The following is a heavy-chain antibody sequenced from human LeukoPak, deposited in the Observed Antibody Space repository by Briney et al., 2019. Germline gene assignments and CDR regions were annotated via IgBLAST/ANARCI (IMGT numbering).Heavy chain of an antibody. V-gene: IGHV3-21*01. J-gene: IGHJ4*02. Sequence: PGGSLRLSCAASGFTFSSYSMTWVRQAPGKGLEWVSSISSSSSYIYYADSVKGRFTISRDNAKNSLYLQMNSLRAEDTAVYYCARESRGRVVVVAATRPFDYWGQGTLVTVSS. CDR2: ISSSSSYI. D-gene: IGHD2-15*01. CDR1: GFTFSSYS. CDR3: ARESRGRVVVVAATRPFDY.